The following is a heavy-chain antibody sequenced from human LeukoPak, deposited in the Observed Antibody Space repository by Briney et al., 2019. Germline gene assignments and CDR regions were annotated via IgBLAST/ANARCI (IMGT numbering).Heavy chain of an antibody. V-gene: IGHV3-30-3*01. D-gene: IGHD3-10*01. CDR2: ISYDGSNK. CDR1: GFTFSSYA. Sequence: PGGSLRLSCAASGFTFSSYAMHWVRQAPGKGLEWVAVISYDGSNKYYADSVKGRFTISRDNSKNTLYLQMNSLRAEDTAVYFCARDSAGNQYSSGNFDLWGQGTLVTVSS. CDR3: ARDSAGNQYSSGNFDL. J-gene: IGHJ4*02.